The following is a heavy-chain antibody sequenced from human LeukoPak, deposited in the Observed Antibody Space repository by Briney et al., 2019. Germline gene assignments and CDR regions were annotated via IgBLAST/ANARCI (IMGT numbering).Heavy chain of an antibody. D-gene: IGHD3-3*01. CDR1: GFTFSSYA. J-gene: IGHJ6*03. CDR2: ISYDGSNK. V-gene: IGHV3-30-3*01. CDR3: ARDRRYGVGYDFWQYMDV. Sequence: GGSLRLSCAASGFTFSSYAMHWVRQAPGKGLEWVAVISYDGSNKYYADSVKGRFTISRDNSKNTLYLQMNSLRAEDTAVYYCARDRRYGVGYDFWQYMDVWGKGTTVTVSS.